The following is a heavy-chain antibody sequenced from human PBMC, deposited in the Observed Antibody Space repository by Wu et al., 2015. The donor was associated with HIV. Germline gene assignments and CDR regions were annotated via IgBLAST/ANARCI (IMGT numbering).Heavy chain of an antibody. CDR2: IRPDSGAT. Sequence: QVQLVQSGAEVKKPGASVKVSCKASGYTFTNYGLNWVRQAPGQGLEWMGWIRPDSGATHYAEKFQDRVTMTRDASISTAYMQLNRLRSDDTAVYFCARDLGNDFAVRGYYWYMDVWGRGTAITVSS. V-gene: IGHV1-2*02. D-gene: IGHD3/OR15-3a*01. J-gene: IGHJ6*03. CDR3: ARDLGNDFAVRGYYWYMDV. CDR1: GYTFTNYG.